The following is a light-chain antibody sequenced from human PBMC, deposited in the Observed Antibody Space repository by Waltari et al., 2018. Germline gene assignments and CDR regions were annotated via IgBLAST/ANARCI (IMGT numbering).Light chain of an antibody. CDR2: GNG. CDR1: SPNTGAGYD. V-gene: IGLV1-40*01. Sequence: QSGLTQPPSVSGAPGQRVTHPCTGSSPNTGAGYDVHGYQFFPGPAPKLPIYGNGNRPSGVPDRFSGSKSGTSASLAITGLQAEDEADYYCQSYDNTSGSIFGGGTKLTVL. J-gene: IGLJ2*01. CDR3: QSYDNTSGSI.